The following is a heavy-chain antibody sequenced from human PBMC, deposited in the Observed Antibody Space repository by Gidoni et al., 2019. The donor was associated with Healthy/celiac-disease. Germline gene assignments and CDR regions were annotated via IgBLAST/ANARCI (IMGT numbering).Heavy chain of an antibody. CDR3: AKDKAGYDYIWGSYRYFDY. CDR1: GFTFRSYA. J-gene: IGHJ4*02. CDR2: SSGSGGST. V-gene: IGHV3-23*01. Sequence: EVQLLESGGGLVQPGGSLRRSCAASGFTFRSYAMRWGRQAPGKGLEWVSASSGSGGSTDYADSVKGRFTISRDNSKNTLYLQMNSLRAEDTAVYYCAKDKAGYDYIWGSYRYFDYWGQGTLVTVSS. D-gene: IGHD3-16*02.